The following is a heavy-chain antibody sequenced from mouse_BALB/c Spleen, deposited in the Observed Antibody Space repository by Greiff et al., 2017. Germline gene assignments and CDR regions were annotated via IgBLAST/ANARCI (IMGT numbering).Heavy chain of an antibody. CDR3: ARSRVAY. J-gene: IGHJ3*01. CDR1: GFTFSSYA. Sequence: EVMLVESGGGLVKPGGSLKLSCAASGFTFSSYAMSWVRQTPEKRLEWVASISSGGSYTYYPDTVTGRFTISRDNAKNTLYLEMSSLRSEDTAMYYCARSRVAYWGQGTLVTVSA. CDR2: ISSGGSYT. V-gene: IGHV5-9-4*01.